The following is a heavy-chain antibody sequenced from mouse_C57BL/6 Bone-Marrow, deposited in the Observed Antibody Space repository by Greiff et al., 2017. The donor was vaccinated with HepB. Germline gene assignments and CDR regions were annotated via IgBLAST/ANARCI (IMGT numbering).Heavy chain of an antibody. CDR1: GYTFTSYG. CDR2: IYPRSGNT. V-gene: IGHV1-81*01. CDR3: ARSYYDSLYAMDY. Sequence: VQLQQSGAELARPGASVKLSCKASGYTFTSYGISWVKQRTGQGLEWIGEIYPRSGNTYYNEKFKGEATLTADKSSSTAYMELRSLTSEDSAVYFCARSYYDSLYAMDYWGQGTSVTVSS. D-gene: IGHD2-4*01. J-gene: IGHJ4*01.